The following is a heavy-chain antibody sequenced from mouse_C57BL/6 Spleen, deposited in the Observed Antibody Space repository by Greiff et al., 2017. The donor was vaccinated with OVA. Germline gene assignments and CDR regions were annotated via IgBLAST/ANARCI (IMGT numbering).Heavy chain of an antibody. V-gene: IGHV1-69*01. J-gene: IGHJ1*03. CDR3: ARGKLGLGWYFDV. Sequence: VQLQQPGAELVMPGASVKLSCKASGYTFTSYWMHWVKQRPGQGLEWIGEIDPSDSYTNYNQKFKGKSTLTVDKSSSTAYMQLSSLTSEDSAVYYGARGKLGLGWYFDVWGTGTTVTVSS. CDR1: GYTFTSYW. CDR2: IDPSDSYT. D-gene: IGHD4-1*01.